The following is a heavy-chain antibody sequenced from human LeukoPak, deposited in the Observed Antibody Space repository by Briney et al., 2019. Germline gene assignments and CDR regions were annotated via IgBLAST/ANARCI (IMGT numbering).Heavy chain of an antibody. Sequence: GGSLRLSCAASGFTFSSYSMTWVRQAPGKGLEWVSSISSSSSYIYYADSVKGRFTISRDNAKNSLYLQMNSLRAEDTAVYHCARDQVVVKSGYYYYYGMDVWGQGTTVTVSS. V-gene: IGHV3-21*01. J-gene: IGHJ6*02. CDR3: ARDQVVVKSGYYYYYGMDV. D-gene: IGHD3-22*01. CDR1: GFTFSSYS. CDR2: ISSSSSYI.